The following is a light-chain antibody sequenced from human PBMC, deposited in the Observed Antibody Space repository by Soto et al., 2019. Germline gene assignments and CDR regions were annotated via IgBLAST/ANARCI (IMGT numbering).Light chain of an antibody. V-gene: IGLV1-51*02. CDR1: SSNIGNNY. J-gene: IGLJ1*01. CDR3: GTWDSSLSLYV. Sequence: VLTHPPSVSTVAVDKRSITCSGSSSNIGNNYVSWYQQLPGTAPKLLIYENNKRPSGIPDRFSGSKSGTSATLGITGLQTGDEADYYCGTWDSSLSLYVFGTGTKVTV. CDR2: ENN.